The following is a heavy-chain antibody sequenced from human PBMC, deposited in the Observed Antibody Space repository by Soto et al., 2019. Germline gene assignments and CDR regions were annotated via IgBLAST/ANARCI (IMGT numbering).Heavy chain of an antibody. Sequence: EVQLLESGGGLVQMGGSLRLSCVASGFAFSDYAINWVRQSPGTGLEWVSGISPGGDDTYYADSVKGRFTISSDSAKSTLYLQMTSLRAEDSGTYYCTRGSAYWGQGALVTVSS. J-gene: IGHJ4*02. V-gene: IGHV3-23*01. D-gene: IGHD1-26*01. CDR2: ISPGGDDT. CDR1: GFAFSDYA. CDR3: TRGSAY.